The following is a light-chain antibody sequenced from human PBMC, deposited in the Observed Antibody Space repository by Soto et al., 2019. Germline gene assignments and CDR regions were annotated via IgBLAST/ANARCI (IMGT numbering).Light chain of an antibody. V-gene: IGLV2-14*03. CDR3: MSFTSSNTYV. Sequence: LTQPASVSGSPGQSITISCTGTSSDVGAYNFVSWYQHYPDKAPKVVIYDVANRPSGVSYRFSASKSGNTASLTISGLQAEDEVDYYCMSFTSSNTYVFGTGTKVTVL. CDR2: DVA. J-gene: IGLJ1*01. CDR1: SSDVGAYNF.